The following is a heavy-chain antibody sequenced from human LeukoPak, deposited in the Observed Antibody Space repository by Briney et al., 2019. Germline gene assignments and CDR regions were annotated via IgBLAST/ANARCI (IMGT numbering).Heavy chain of an antibody. J-gene: IGHJ4*02. V-gene: IGHV3-73*01. D-gene: IGHD3-3*01. CDR3: TRRDDFWSGSGDY. CDR2: IRSKANSYAT. Sequence: GGSLTLSCAASGLTFSGSAMHWARHASGEGLEGVGRIRSKANSYATAYAASVKGRFTISGDDSQNTAYLQMNSLKTEDTAVYYCTRRDDFWSGSGDYWGQGTLVSVSS. CDR1: GLTFSGSA.